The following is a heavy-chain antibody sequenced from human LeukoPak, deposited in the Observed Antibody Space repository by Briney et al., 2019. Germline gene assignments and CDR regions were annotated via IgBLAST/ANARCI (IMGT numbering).Heavy chain of an antibody. CDR2: VSPNGETA. D-gene: IGHD5-18*01. CDR1: GFIFSNHG. J-gene: IGHJ4*02. V-gene: IGHV3-23*01. Sequence: GGSLRLSCAASGFIFSNHGMNWVRQPPGKGLEWVSGVSPNGETAYYADSVKGRFTISRDNPKNTVYLQVSSLRAEDTAVYYCAKDLGWIQFGYWGQGTLVTVSS. CDR3: AKDLGWIQFGY.